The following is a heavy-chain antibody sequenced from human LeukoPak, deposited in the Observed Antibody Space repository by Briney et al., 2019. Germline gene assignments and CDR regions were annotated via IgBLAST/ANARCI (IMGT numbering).Heavy chain of an antibody. CDR1: GYTFTNYA. D-gene: IGHD2-2*01. CDR3: ATFYCSSTSCYAEGDAEYFQH. J-gene: IGHJ1*01. CDR2: SNPGTGYT. V-gene: IGHV1-3*02. Sequence: GASVKVSCKASGYTFTNYAMHWVRQAPGQRLEWMGWSNPGTGYTKYSEDFQGRVIITRDTTANTAYMELSSLRSEDTAVYYCATFYCSSTSCYAEGDAEYFQHWGQGTLVTVSS.